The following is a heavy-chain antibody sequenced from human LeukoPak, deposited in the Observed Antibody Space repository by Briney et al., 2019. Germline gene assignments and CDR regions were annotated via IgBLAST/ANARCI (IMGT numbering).Heavy chain of an antibody. CDR1: GGSISSSSYD. D-gene: IGHD3-9*01. J-gene: IGHJ4*02. CDR3: LSYYDILTGYFQ. Sequence: KSSETLSLTCTVSGGSISSSSYDWGWIRQPPGKGLEWIGSIYYSGSTYYNPSLKSRVTISVDTSKNQFSLKLSSVTAADTAVYYCLSYYDILTGYFQWGQGTLVTVSS. V-gene: IGHV4-39*01. CDR2: IYYSGST.